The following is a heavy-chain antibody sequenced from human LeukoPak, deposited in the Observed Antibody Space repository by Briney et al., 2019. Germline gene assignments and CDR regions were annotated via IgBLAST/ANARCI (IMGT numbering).Heavy chain of an antibody. CDR2: IYYSGST. CDR1: GGSVSSGGYY. Sequence: TSETLSLTCTVSGGSVSSGGYYWSWIRQHPGKGLEWIGYIYYSGSTYYNPSLKSRVTISVDTSKNQFSLKLSSVTAADTAVYYCARVGYCSSTSCYTNYYGMDVWGQGTTVTVSS. V-gene: IGHV4-31*03. CDR3: ARVGYCSSTSCYTNYYGMDV. D-gene: IGHD2-2*02. J-gene: IGHJ6*02.